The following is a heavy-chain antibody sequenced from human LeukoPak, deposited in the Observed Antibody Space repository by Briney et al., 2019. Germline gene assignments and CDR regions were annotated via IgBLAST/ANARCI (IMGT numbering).Heavy chain of an antibody. CDR1: GGSISSYY. Sequence: SETLSLTCTVSGGSISSYYWSWIRQPAGKGLEWIGRIYTSGSTNYNPSLKSRVTMSVDTSKNQFSLKLSSVTAADTAAYYCARDHNYGSGSDAFDIWGQGTMVTVSS. D-gene: IGHD3-10*01. CDR3: ARDHNYGSGSDAFDI. V-gene: IGHV4-4*07. CDR2: IYTSGST. J-gene: IGHJ3*02.